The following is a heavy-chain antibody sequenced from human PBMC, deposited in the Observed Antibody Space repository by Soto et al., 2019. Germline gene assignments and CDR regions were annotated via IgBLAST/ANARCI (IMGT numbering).Heavy chain of an antibody. Sequence: GESLKISCKGSGYSFTSYLISCVRQMPGKGLEWMGRIDPSDSYTNYIPSFQGHLTISADKSISTAYLQWSSLKASDTAMYYCARQRRDYDCSGYYYCRDGHLDYWGQGTLVTVSS. CDR1: GYSFTSYL. V-gene: IGHV5-10-1*01. D-gene: IGHD3-22*01. J-gene: IGHJ4*02. CDR3: ARQRRDYDCSGYYYCRDGHLDY. CDR2: IDPSDSYT.